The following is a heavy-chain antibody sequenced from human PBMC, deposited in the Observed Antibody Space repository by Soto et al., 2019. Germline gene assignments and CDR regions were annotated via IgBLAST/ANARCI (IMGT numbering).Heavy chain of an antibody. CDR1: GFTFSNYA. V-gene: IGHV3-23*01. J-gene: IGHJ4*02. D-gene: IGHD7-27*01. Sequence: EVQMLESGGDLVQPGGSLRLSCAASGFTFSNYAMSWVRQTPGKGLEWVSTISGTGGSTYYADSVKGRFTISRDNSKNTLYLQMNRLRAEDTAIYYCAKGELLTGVASFDYWGLGTLVTVSS. CDR3: AKGELLTGVASFDY. CDR2: ISGTGGST.